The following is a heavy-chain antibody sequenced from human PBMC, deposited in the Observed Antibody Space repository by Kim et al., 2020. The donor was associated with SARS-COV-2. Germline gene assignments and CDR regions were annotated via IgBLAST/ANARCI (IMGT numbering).Heavy chain of an antibody. CDR2: IYYSGST. V-gene: IGHV4-59*13. CDR3: AREGLGYCSGGSCYRAFDI. J-gene: IGHJ3*02. D-gene: IGHD2-15*01. Sequence: ETLSLTCTVSGGSISSYYWSWIRQPPGKGLEWIGYIYYSGSTNYNPSLKSRVTISVDTSKNQFSLKLSSVTAADTAVYYCAREGLGYCSGGSCYRAFDIWGQGTMVTVSS. CDR1: GGSISSYY.